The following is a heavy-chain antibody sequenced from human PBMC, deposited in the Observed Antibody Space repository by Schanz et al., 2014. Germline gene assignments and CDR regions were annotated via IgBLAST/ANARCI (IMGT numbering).Heavy chain of an antibody. Sequence: EVQLVESGGGLVQPGGSLRLSCAASGFTFSNHALSWVRQAPGKGLEWVSSINSRSNFIYYADSVKGRFTISRDNSKNTLYLQMKSLRVEDTAVYYCAKHVRSLTGNDYWGQGSLVTVSS. CDR3: AKHVRSLTGNDY. V-gene: IGHV3-23*05. D-gene: IGHD3-9*01. CDR1: GFTFSNHA. J-gene: IGHJ4*02. CDR2: INSRSNFI.